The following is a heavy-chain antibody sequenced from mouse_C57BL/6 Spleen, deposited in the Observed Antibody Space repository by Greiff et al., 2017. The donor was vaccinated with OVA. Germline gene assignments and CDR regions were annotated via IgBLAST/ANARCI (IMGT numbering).Heavy chain of an antibody. Sequence: QVQLKESGPGLVQPSQSLSITCTVSGFSLTSYGVHWVRQSPGKGLEWLGVIWSGGSTDYNAAFISRLSISKDNSKCQVYFKMNSLQADDTAIYYCASQLSYWYFDVWGTGTTVTVSS. CDR2: IWSGGST. V-gene: IGHV2-2*01. CDR1: GFSLTSYG. CDR3: ASQLSYWYFDV. D-gene: IGHD4-1*02. J-gene: IGHJ1*03.